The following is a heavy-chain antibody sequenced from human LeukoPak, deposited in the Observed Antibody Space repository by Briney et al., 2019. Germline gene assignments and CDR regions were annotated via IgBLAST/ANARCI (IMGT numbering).Heavy chain of an antibody. CDR3: AKGGRYCSGGNCYFFDY. D-gene: IGHD2-15*01. Sequence: PGGSLRLSCVASGFDVSSNYMSWVRQAPGKGLEWVSAISGSGGSTYYADSVKGRFTISRDNSKTTLYLQMNSLRADDTAVYYCAKGGRYCSGGNCYFFDYWGQGTLVTVSS. CDR1: GFDVSSNY. V-gene: IGHV3-23*01. J-gene: IGHJ4*02. CDR2: ISGSGGST.